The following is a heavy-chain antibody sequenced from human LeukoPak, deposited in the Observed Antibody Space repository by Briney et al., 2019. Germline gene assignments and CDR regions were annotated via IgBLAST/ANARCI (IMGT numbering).Heavy chain of an antibody. CDR2: IKQDGSEK. CDR3: TRSDAFDI. Sequence: GGSLRLSCAASGFTFSTYWMTWVRQAPGKGLEWVAYIKQDGSEKYYVDSVKGRFTISRDNAENSLYLHMNSLKTEDTAVYFCTRSDAFDIWGQGTMVTVS. J-gene: IGHJ3*02. V-gene: IGHV3-7*05. CDR1: GFTFSTYW.